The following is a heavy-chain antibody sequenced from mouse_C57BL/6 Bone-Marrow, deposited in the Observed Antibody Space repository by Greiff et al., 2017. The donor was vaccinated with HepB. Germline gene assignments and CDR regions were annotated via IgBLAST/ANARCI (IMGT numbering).Heavy chain of an antibody. V-gene: IGHV5-6*01. Sequence: EVKVVESGGDLVKPGGSLKLSCAASGFTFSSYGMSWVRQTPDKRLEWVATISSGGSYTYYPDSVKGRFTISRDNAKNTLYLQMSSLKSEDTDMYYCAKPIYYSGSRWFAYWGQGTLVTVSP. CDR3: AKPIYYSGSRWFAY. CDR1: GFTFSSYG. D-gene: IGHD1-1*01. J-gene: IGHJ3*01. CDR2: ISSGGSYT.